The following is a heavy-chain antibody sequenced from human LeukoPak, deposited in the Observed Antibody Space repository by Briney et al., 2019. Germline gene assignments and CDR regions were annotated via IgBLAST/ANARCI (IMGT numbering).Heavy chain of an antibody. CDR1: RGSISSGGYS. Sequence: MASETLSLTCAVSRGSISSGGYSWSWIRQPPGKGLEWTGYTYHSGSTHYNPSLKSRVTISVDRSKNQFSLKLSSVTAADTAVYYCARGDYYGSGSYLPLDYWGQGTLVTVSS. CDR3: ARGDYYGSGSYLPLDY. V-gene: IGHV4-30-2*01. CDR2: TYHSGST. D-gene: IGHD3-10*01. J-gene: IGHJ4*02.